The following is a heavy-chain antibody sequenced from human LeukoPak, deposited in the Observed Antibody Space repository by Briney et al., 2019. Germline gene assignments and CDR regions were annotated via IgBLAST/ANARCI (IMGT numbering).Heavy chain of an antibody. J-gene: IGHJ6*02. CDR3: ARGLRDRYGMDV. Sequence: GGSLRLSCAASGFTFTSHWMHWVRQAPGKGLVWVSRIKSDESTRDYADFVKGRFTISRDNARNTVYLQINSLIAEDTAVYYCARGLRDRYGMDVWGQGTTVTVSS. CDR1: GFTFTSHW. CDR2: IKSDESTR. D-gene: IGHD5-12*01. V-gene: IGHV3-74*01.